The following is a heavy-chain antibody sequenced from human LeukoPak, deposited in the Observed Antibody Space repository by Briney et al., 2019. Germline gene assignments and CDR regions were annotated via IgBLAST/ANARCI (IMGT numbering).Heavy chain of an antibody. CDR1: GGSIRSYY. CDR2: INHSGST. Sequence: SETLSLTCTVSGGSIRSYYWSWIRQPPGKGLEWIGEINHSGSTNYNPSLKSRVTISVDTSKNQFSLKLSSVTAADTAVYYCARGTLRYFDWLSKAFDYWGQGTLVTVSS. J-gene: IGHJ4*02. V-gene: IGHV4-34*01. D-gene: IGHD3-9*01. CDR3: ARGTLRYFDWLSKAFDY.